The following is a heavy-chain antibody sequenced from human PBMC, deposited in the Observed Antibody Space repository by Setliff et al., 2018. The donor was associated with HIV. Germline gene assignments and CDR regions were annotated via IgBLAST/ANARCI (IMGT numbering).Heavy chain of an antibody. V-gene: IGHV4-34*01. CDR3: ASLFHDTSAPWLYYFDY. CDR2: INHSGST. CDR1: GGSFSGYY. J-gene: IGHJ4*02. D-gene: IGHD3-22*01. Sequence: LSLTCAVYGGSFSGYYWSWIRQPPGKGLEWIGEINHSGSTNYNPSLKSRVTISVDRSKNQFSLNLSSVTAADTALYYCASLFHDTSAPWLYYFDYWGQGTLVTVSS.